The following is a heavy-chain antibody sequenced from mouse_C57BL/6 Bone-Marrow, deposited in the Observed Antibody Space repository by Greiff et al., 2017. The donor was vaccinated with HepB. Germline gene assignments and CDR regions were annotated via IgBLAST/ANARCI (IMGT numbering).Heavy chain of an antibody. V-gene: IGHV5-15*01. Sequence: EVKLMESGGGLVQPGGSLKLSCAASGFTFSDYGMAWVRQAPRKGPEWVAFISNLAYSIYYADTVTGRFTISRENAKNTLYLEMSSLRSEDTAMYYCARRGSTMVTTYFDVWGTGTTVTVSS. J-gene: IGHJ1*03. CDR3: ARRGSTMVTTYFDV. CDR1: GFTFSDYG. CDR2: ISNLAYSI. D-gene: IGHD2-2*01.